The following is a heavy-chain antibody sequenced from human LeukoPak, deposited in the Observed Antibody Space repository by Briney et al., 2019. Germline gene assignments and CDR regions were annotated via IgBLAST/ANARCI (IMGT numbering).Heavy chain of an antibody. CDR1: GFTFSSYG. J-gene: IGHJ4*02. V-gene: IGHV3-30*02. Sequence: GGSLRLSCAASGFTFSSYGMHWVRQAPGKGLEWVAFIRYDGSNKYYADSVKGRFTISRDNSKNTLYLQMNSLRAEDTAVYYCAKMKYYDILTGYYTQSYFDYWGQGTLVTVSS. D-gene: IGHD3-9*01. CDR3: AKMKYYDILTGYYTQSYFDY. CDR2: IRYDGSNK.